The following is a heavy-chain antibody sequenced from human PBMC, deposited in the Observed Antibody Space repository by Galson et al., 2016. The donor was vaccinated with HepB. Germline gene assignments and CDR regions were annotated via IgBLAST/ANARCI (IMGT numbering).Heavy chain of an antibody. CDR2: IDWDGDK. V-gene: IGHV2-70*17. D-gene: IGHD3-10*01. CDR1: GFSLTTRGMF. J-gene: IGHJ4*02. Sequence: PALVKPTQTLTLTCTFSGFSLTTRGMFVSWIRQPPGKALEWLARIDWDGDKVYSTSLRTRLTISRDTSKNQVVLTMTNMDPADTATYYCARQSEVLWFGEPNFDYWGQGTLVTVSS. CDR3: ARQSEVLWFGEPNFDY.